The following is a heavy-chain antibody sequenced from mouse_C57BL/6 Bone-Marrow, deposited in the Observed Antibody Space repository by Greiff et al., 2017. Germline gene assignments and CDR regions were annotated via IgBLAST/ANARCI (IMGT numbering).Heavy chain of an antibody. CDR3: AKWPMVTHYFDY. Sequence: VKLVESGPGLVQPSQSLSITCTVSGFSLTSYGVHWVRQSPGKGLEWLGVIWRGGSTDYNAAFMSRLSITKDNSKSQVFFKMNSLQADDTAIYYCAKWPMVTHYFDYWGQGTTLTVSS. CDR2: IWRGGST. J-gene: IGHJ2*01. D-gene: IGHD2-2*01. V-gene: IGHV2-5*01. CDR1: GFSLTSYG.